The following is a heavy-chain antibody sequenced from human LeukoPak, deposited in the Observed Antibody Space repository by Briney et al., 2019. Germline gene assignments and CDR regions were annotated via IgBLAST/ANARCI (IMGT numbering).Heavy chain of an antibody. Sequence: GASVTVSCKASGYTFTSYGISWVRQAPGQGLEWMGWISAYNGNTNYAQKLQGRVTMTTDTSTSTAYMELRSLRSDDTAVYYCARVLEGILTGYRNFDYWGQGTLVTVSS. D-gene: IGHD3-9*01. J-gene: IGHJ4*02. CDR1: GYTFTSYG. CDR2: ISAYNGNT. CDR3: ARVLEGILTGYRNFDY. V-gene: IGHV1-18*04.